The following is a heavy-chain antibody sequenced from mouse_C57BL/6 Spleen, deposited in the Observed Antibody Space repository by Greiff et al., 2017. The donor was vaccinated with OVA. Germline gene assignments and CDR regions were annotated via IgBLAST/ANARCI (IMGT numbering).Heavy chain of an antibody. V-gene: IGHV2-2*01. CDR2: IWSGGST. Sequence: VQLQQSGPGLVQPSQSLSITCTVSGFSFTSYGVHWVRQSPGKGLEWLGLIWSGGSTDYNAAFISRLSISQDNPKSQVLFNMNSLQADDTAIYYCARNWEDWAMDYWGQGTSVTVSS. J-gene: IGHJ4*01. CDR3: ARNWEDWAMDY. D-gene: IGHD4-1*01. CDR1: GFSFTSYG.